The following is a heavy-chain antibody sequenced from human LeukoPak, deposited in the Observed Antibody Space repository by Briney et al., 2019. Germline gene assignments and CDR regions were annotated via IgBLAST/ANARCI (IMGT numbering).Heavy chain of an antibody. V-gene: IGHV3-30-3*01. CDR1: GFTFSSYA. J-gene: IGHJ4*02. Sequence: PGRSLRLSCAASGFTFSSYAMHWVRQAPGKGLEWVAVISYDGSNKYYAASVKGRFTISRDNSKNTLYLQMNSLRAEDTAVYYCATDVIAPGFDYWGQGTLVTVSS. CDR3: ATDVIAPGFDY. CDR2: ISYDGSNK. D-gene: IGHD1-14*01.